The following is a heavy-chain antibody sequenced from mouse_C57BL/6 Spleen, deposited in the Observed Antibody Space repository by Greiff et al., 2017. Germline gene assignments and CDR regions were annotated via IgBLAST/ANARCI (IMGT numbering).Heavy chain of an antibody. D-gene: IGHD2-1*01. CDR1: GYSFTGYF. V-gene: IGHV1-20*01. CDR3: ARAIYYGNYPGYFDY. Sequence: VQLQQSGPELVKPGDSVKISCKASGYSFTGYFMNWVMQSHGKSLEWIGRINPYNGDTFYNQKFKGKATLTVDKSSSTAHMELRSLTSEDSAVYYWARAIYYGNYPGYFDYWGQGTTLTVSS. CDR2: INPYNGDT. J-gene: IGHJ2*01.